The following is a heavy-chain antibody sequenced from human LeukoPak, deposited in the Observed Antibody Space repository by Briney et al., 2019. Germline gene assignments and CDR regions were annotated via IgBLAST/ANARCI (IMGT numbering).Heavy chain of an antibody. Sequence: ASVKVSCKASGYTFTNYYIHWVRQAPGQGLEWMGLINPSGGNTNYAQNFQGRVTMTRDTSTSTVYMGLSSLRSEDTAVYYCARDNSVGDVAWWFDPWGQGTLVTVSS. V-gene: IGHV1-46*01. D-gene: IGHD1-26*01. CDR2: INPSGGNT. CDR1: GYTFTNYY. CDR3: ARDNSVGDVAWWFDP. J-gene: IGHJ5*02.